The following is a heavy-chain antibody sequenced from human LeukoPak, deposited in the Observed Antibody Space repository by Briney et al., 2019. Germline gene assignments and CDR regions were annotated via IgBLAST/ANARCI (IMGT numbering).Heavy chain of an antibody. V-gene: IGHV3-48*01. CDR2: ISSSSSTI. CDR1: GFTFSTYS. CDR3: ARDRCTNGVCYTFAY. D-gene: IGHD2-8*01. J-gene: IGHJ4*02. Sequence: GGSLRLSCAASGFTFSTYSMSWVRQAPGKGLEWVSYISSSSSTISYPDSVKGRFTISRDNAKNSLYLQMNNLRAEDTAVYYCARDRCTNGVCYTFAYWGQGTLVTVSS.